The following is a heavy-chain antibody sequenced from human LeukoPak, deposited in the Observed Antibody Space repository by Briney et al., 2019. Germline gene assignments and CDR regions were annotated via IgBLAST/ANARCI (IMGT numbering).Heavy chain of an antibody. Sequence: GGSLRLSCAASGFTFSSYSMNWVRQAPGKGLEWVSYISSSSSTIYYADSVKGRFTISRDNAKNSLYLQMNSLRAEDTAVYYCAREARARDDYYYMDVWGKGTTVTVSS. J-gene: IGHJ6*03. CDR2: ISSSSSTI. D-gene: IGHD5-24*01. V-gene: IGHV3-48*01. CDR1: GFTFSSYS. CDR3: AREARARDDYYYMDV.